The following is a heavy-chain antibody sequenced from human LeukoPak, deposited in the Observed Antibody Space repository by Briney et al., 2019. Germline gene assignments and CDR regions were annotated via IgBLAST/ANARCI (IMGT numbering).Heavy chain of an antibody. Sequence: GGSLRLSCAASGFTFSDYYMSWIRQAPGKGLEWVSYISGSGSSIYYADSVKGRFTISRDNAKNSLDLQMNSLGAEDTAVYYCARRSGSYQADFDYWGQGILVTVSS. V-gene: IGHV3-11*01. J-gene: IGHJ4*02. D-gene: IGHD1-26*01. CDR1: GFTFSDYY. CDR3: ARRSGSYQADFDY. CDR2: ISGSGSSI.